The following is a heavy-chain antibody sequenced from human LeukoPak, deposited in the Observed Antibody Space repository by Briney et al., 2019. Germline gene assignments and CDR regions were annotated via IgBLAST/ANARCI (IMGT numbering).Heavy chain of an antibody. V-gene: IGHV4-59*01. CDR1: GGSIDRDY. CDR3: ARVPDTSGYFYYFDY. D-gene: IGHD3-22*01. J-gene: IGHJ4*02. Sequence: PSETLSLTCTVSGGSIDRDYWSWIRQPPGKGLEWIGHISYSGGTNYNPSLKSRVTISMDTSKNQFSLNLSSVTAADTAVYYCARVPDTSGYFYYFDYWGRGTLVTVSS. CDR2: ISYSGGT.